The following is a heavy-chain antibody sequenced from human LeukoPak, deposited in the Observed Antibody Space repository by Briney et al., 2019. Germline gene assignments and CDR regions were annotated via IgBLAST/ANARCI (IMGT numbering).Heavy chain of an antibody. Sequence: PGGSLRLSCAASRFTFSSYWMSWVRQAPGKGLEWVANIKQDGSEKYYVDSVKGRFTISRDNAKNSLYLQMNSLRAEDTAVYYCARAIGSGYYPDGIDIWGQGTMVTVSS. CDR2: IKQDGSEK. D-gene: IGHD3-3*01. CDR3: ARAIGSGYYPDGIDI. CDR1: RFTFSSYW. V-gene: IGHV3-7*05. J-gene: IGHJ3*02.